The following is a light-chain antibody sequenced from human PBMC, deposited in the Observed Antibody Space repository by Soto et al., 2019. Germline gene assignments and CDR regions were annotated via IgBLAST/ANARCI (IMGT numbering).Light chain of an antibody. Sequence: DIQVTQSPSSLSASVGDRVTITCRASQNINTYLNWYQQKPGKAPKLLIYAASYLQSGVPSRFSGGGYGTDFALTISSLQPGAFATYYCQHGYSLPACGRGTKVEIE. CDR3: QHGYSLPA. CDR1: QNINTY. V-gene: IGKV1-39*01. CDR2: AAS. J-gene: IGKJ1*01.